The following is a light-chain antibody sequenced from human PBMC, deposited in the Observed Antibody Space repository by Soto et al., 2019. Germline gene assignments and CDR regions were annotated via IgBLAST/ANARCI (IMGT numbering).Light chain of an antibody. CDR3: CSYTGSYSYV. Sequence: QSALTQPHSVSGSPGQSVTISCTGTSSDVGGYSSVSWYQQHPGKAPQLIIYDVTERPSGVPDRFSGSKSGNTASLTISGLQAEYEADYSCCSYTGSYSYVFGIGTKLTVL. CDR2: DVT. CDR1: SSDVGGYSS. V-gene: IGLV2-11*01. J-gene: IGLJ1*01.